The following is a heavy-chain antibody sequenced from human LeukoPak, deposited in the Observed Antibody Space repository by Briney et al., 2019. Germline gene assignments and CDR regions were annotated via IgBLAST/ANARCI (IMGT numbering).Heavy chain of an antibody. J-gene: IGHJ4*02. V-gene: IGHV1-46*01. CDR3: ARGGKGNADGYNQALNY. Sequence: ASVKVSCKASGYTFTNYYIHWVRQAPGQGLEWMGIINPSGGSTTYAQKFQGRVTMTRDTSTSTVYMELGSLRSEDTAVYYCARGGKGNADGYNQALNYWGQGTLVTVSS. CDR1: GYTFTNYY. CDR2: INPSGGST. D-gene: IGHD5-24*01.